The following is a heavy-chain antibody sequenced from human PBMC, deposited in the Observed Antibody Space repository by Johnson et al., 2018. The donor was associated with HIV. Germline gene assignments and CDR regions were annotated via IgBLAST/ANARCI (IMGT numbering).Heavy chain of an antibody. D-gene: IGHD6-6*01. CDR3: AKGGIATRFFDI. J-gene: IGHJ3*02. V-gene: IGHV3-30*18. Sequence: QVQLVESGGGVVQPGRSLRLSCAASGFTFSSYGMLWVRQAPGKGMEWVAVISYDGNNKYYAESVKGRFTISRDNSKNPLYLQMNSLRAEDTALYYCAKGGIATRFFDIWGQGTMVTVSS. CDR2: ISYDGNNK. CDR1: GFTFSSYG.